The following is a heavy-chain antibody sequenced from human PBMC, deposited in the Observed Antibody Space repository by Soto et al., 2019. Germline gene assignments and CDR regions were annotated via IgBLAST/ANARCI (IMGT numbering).Heavy chain of an antibody. CDR3: VSASLSLLSRSYDS. D-gene: IGHD2-15*01. V-gene: IGHV3-33*01. CDR1: GFPVSIYG. CDR2: IWYDGSSK. Sequence: GGALRLSCEASGFPVSIYGMHWIRQSPGKGLAGVAFIWYDGSSKYYADSVKGRFTISRDNSKNTLYLQMNSLRAEDTAVYYCVSASLSLLSRSYDS. J-gene: IGHJ5*01.